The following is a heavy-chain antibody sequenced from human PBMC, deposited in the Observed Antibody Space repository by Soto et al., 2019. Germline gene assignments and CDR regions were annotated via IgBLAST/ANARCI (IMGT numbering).Heavy chain of an antibody. D-gene: IGHD5-12*01. J-gene: IGHJ4*02. CDR1: GGTFSGYA. V-gene: IGHV1-69*06. CDR2: IIPIFGTA. Sequence: QVQLVQSGAEVKKPGSSVKVSCKASGGTFSGYAISWVRQAPGQGLEWMGGIIPIFGTANYAQKFQGRVTITADKSTSTAYMELSSLRSEDTAVYYCATSPHAVDIVATGPGGYFDYGGQGTLVTVSS. CDR3: ATSPHAVDIVATGPGGYFDY.